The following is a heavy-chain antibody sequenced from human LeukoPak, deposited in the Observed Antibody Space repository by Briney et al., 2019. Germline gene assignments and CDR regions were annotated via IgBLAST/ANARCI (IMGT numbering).Heavy chain of an antibody. CDR1: GGSLSSSSYY. J-gene: IGHJ6*02. CDR2: NYYSGST. V-gene: IGHV4-39*07. Sequence: SETLSLTCTVSGGSLSSSSYYWGWIRQPPGRGLEWFGSNYYSGSTYYNPSLKSRGTISVDTSKNQFSLKLSSVTAADTAVYYCARRHDPSYYYGMDVWGQGTTVTVSS. CDR3: ARRHDPSYYYGMDV.